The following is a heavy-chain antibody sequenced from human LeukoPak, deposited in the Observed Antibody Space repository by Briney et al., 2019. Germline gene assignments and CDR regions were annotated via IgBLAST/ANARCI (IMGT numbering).Heavy chain of an antibody. CDR3: AKDSSNPYYYCYYYMDV. CDR2: IRYDGSNK. CDR1: GFTCSSYG. V-gene: IGHV3-30*02. Sequence: SGGSLRLSCAASGFTCSSYGMHWVRQAPGKGLEWVAFIRYDGSNKYYADSVKGRFTISRDNSKNTLYLQMNSLRAEDTAVYYCAKDSSNPYYYCYYYMDVWGKGTTVTVSS. D-gene: IGHD4-11*01. J-gene: IGHJ6*03.